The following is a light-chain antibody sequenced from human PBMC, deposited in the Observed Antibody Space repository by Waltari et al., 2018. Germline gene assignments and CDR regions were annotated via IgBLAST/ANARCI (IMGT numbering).Light chain of an antibody. CDR2: GAS. CDR3: QQYNKS. V-gene: IGKV3-15*01. J-gene: IGKJ5*01. Sequence: EIVMTQSPATLSVSPGGRATLSCRASQSVSSNLAWYQQKPGQAPRLLIDGASTRATGIPARFSGSGSGTEFTLTISSLQSEDFAVYYCQQYNKSFGQGTRLEIK. CDR1: QSVSSN.